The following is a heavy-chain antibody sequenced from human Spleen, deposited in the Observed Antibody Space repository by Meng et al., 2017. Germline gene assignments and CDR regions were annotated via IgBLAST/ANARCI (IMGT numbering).Heavy chain of an antibody. CDR3: ASSGWYRGPNYFDY. V-gene: IGHV4-31*01. J-gene: IGHJ4*01. CDR1: AGFINSGDFS. Sequence: QALLQQSGPGLVKPSQTLSLTCTVSAGFINSGDFSWSWIRQHPGKGLEWIGYIYYSGSTYYNPSLKSLVTISVDPSKNQFSLMVSSVTAADTAVYYCASSGWYRGPNYFDYWGQGTLVTVSS. CDR2: IYYSGST. D-gene: IGHD6-19*01.